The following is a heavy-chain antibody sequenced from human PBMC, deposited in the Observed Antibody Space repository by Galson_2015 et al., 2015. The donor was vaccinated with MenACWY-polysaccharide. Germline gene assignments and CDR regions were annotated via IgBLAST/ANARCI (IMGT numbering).Heavy chain of an antibody. V-gene: IGHV3-23*01. D-gene: IGHD3-10*01. CDR3: AKEIRGGYYHYYGMDV. CDR1: GFTFSSYA. CDR2: ISGSGGST. Sequence: SLRLSCAASGFTFSSYAMSWVRQAPGKGLEWVSGISGSGGSTYYADPVKGRFAISRDNSKNTLYLQMNSLRAEDTAVYYCAKEIRGGYYHYYGMDVWGQGTTVTVSS. J-gene: IGHJ6*02.